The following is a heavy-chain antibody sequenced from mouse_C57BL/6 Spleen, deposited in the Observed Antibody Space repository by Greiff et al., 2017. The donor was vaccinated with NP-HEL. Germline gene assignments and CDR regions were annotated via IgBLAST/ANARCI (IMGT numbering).Heavy chain of an antibody. CDR3: ARQDGNYGYFDV. D-gene: IGHD2-1*01. Sequence: DVHLVESGGDLVKPGGSLKLSCAASGFTFSSYGMSWVRQTPDKRLEWVATISSGGSYTYYPDSVKGRFTISRDNAKNTLYLQMSSLKSEDTAMYYCARQDGNYGYFDVWGTGTTVTVSS. CDR1: GFTFSSYG. CDR2: ISSGGSYT. J-gene: IGHJ1*03. V-gene: IGHV5-6*01.